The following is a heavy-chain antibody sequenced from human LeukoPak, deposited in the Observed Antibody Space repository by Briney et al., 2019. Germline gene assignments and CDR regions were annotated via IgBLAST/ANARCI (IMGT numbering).Heavy chain of an antibody. CDR1: GFTVDNYY. CDR3: ARAMDC. J-gene: IGHJ4*02. CDR2: IKQDGSEK. V-gene: IGHV3-7*03. Sequence: PGGSLRLSCAASGFTVDNYYMIWVRQAPGKGLEWVANIKQDGSEKYYVDSVKGRFTISSDNAKNSLYLQMYSLRAEDTALYYCARAMDCWGQGTLVTVSS.